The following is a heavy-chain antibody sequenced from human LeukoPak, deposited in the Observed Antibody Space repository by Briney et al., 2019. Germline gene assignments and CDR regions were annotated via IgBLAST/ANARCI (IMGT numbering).Heavy chain of an antibody. CDR3: ASAPRNYDFWSGYQSGSDKDDAFDI. CDR2: IYTSGST. D-gene: IGHD3-3*01. J-gene: IGHJ3*02. Sequence: PSETLSLTCTVSGGSISSSSYYWSWIRQPAGKGLEWIGRIYTSGSTNYNPSLKSRVTMSVDTSKNQFSLKLSSVTAADTAVYYCASAPRNYDFWSGYQSGSDKDDAFDIWGQGTMVTVSS. V-gene: IGHV4-61*02. CDR1: GGSISSSSYY.